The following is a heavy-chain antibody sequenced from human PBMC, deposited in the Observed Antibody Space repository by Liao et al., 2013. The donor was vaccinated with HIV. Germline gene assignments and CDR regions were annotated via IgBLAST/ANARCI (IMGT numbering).Heavy chain of an antibody. CDR2: INHSGST. D-gene: IGHD5-18*01. CDR1: GGSFSGYY. Sequence: QVQLQQWGAGLLKPSETLSLTCAVYGGSFSGYYWSWIRQPPGKGLEWIGEINHSGSTNYNPSLKSRVTISVDKSKNQFSLNLSSVTAADTAVYYCARGSGYSYGRRGDYWGQGTLVTVSS. CDR3: ARGSGYSYGRRGDY. J-gene: IGHJ4*02. V-gene: IGHV4-34*01.